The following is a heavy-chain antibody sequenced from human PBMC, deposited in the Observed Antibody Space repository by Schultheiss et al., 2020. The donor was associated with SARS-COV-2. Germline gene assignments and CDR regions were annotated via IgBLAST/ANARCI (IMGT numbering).Heavy chain of an antibody. Sequence: GGSLRLSCAASGFTFSTYAMSWVRQAPGKGLEWVAVIWYDGSNKYYADSVKGRFTISRDNAKNSLYLQMNSLRAEDTAVYYCARDLGYYDILTGTRYYYGMDVWGQGTTVTVSS. CDR3: ARDLGYYDILTGTRYYYGMDV. D-gene: IGHD3-9*01. CDR1: GFTFSTYA. CDR2: IWYDGSNK. V-gene: IGHV3-33*08. J-gene: IGHJ6*02.